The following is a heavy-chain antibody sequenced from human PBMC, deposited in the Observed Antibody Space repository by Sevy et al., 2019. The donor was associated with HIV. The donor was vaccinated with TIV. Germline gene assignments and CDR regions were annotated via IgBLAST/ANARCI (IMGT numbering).Heavy chain of an antibody. CDR1: GGSISSSSYY. Sequence: SETLSLTCTVSGGSISSSSYYWGWIRQPPGKGLEWIGSIYYSGSTYYNPSLKSRVTISVDTSKNQFSLKLSSVTAAATAVYYCALPRGDSSGYYFDYWGQGTLVTVSS. CDR3: ALPRGDSSGYYFDY. V-gene: IGHV4-39*01. J-gene: IGHJ4*02. CDR2: IYYSGST. D-gene: IGHD3-22*01.